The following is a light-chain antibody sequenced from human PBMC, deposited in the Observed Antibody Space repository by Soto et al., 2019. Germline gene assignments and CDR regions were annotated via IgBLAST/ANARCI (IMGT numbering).Light chain of an antibody. Sequence: EIVMTQSPATLSVSPGERATLSCRASQSVSSNLAWYQQKPGQAPRLLIYGASTRATGIRARFSGSGSATEFTLTISSLQSEDFAVYYCQQYNNWPPGFGGGTKVEIK. CDR3: QQYNNWPPG. J-gene: IGKJ4*01. V-gene: IGKV3-15*01. CDR1: QSVSSN. CDR2: GAS.